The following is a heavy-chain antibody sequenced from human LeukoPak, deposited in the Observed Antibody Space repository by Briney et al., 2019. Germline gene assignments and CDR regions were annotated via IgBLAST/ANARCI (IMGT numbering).Heavy chain of an antibody. CDR2: IYTSGST. V-gene: IGHV4-4*09. CDR3: ARLKWIDAFDI. CDR1: GGSISSYY. Sequence: SETLSLTCTVSGGSISSYYWSWIRQPPGKGLEWIGYIYTSGSTNYNPSLKSRVTISVDTSKNQFSLKLSSVTAADTAVYYCARLKWIDAFDIWAKGQWSPSLQ. D-gene: IGHD5-12*01. J-gene: IGHJ3*02.